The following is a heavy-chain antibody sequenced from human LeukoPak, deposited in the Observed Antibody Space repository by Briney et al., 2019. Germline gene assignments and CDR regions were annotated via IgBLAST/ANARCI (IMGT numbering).Heavy chain of an antibody. D-gene: IGHD5-12*01. Sequence: SETLSLTCTVSGGSISSYYWSWVRQPPGKGLEWIGYIYYSGSTNYNPSLKSRVTISVDTSKNQVSLKLSSVTAADTAVYYCAGAVATGKNYYYYMDVWGKETTVTVSS. CDR3: AGAVATGKNYYYYMDV. V-gene: IGHV4-59*01. J-gene: IGHJ6*03. CDR2: IYYSGST. CDR1: GGSISSYY.